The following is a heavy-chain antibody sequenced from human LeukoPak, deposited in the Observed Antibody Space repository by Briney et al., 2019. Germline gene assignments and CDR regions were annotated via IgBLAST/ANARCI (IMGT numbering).Heavy chain of an antibody. Sequence: PSETLSLTCTVSGDSISGSKSFWGWIRQPPGKGLEWIGSIYFNGNTYYNPSLKSRLTMSVDTSKNQFSLKLSSVTAADTAVYYCARTRRTGYARRGDSSSCDYWGQGTLVTVSS. D-gene: IGHD6-13*01. CDR2: IYFNGNT. V-gene: IGHV4-39*01. CDR3: ARTRRTGYARRGDSSSCDY. CDR1: GDSISGSKSF. J-gene: IGHJ4*02.